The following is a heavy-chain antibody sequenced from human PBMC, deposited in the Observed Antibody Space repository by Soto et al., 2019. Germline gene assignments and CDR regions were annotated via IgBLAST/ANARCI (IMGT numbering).Heavy chain of an antibody. CDR3: ARVRQQLAYSWFDP. CDR1: GRPISAYF. CDR2: IYYSGST. Sequence: PSEPLSLTCSVSGRPISAYFWSRIRQPPGKGLEWIGYIYYSGSTNYNPSLKSRVTISVDTSKNQFSLKLSSVTAADTAVYYCARVRQQLAYSWFDPWGQGTLVTVS. V-gene: IGHV4-59*13. D-gene: IGHD6-13*01. J-gene: IGHJ5*02.